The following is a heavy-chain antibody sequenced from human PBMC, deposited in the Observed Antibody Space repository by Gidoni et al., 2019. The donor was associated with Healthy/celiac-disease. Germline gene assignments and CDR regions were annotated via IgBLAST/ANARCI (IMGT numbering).Heavy chain of an antibody. D-gene: IGHD6-19*01. J-gene: IGHJ4*02. CDR3: AKGPLSGPGRIAVAGNDY. V-gene: IGHV3-23*01. Sequence: EVQLLESGGGLVQPGGSLRLSCAASGFTFSSYAMGWVRQAPGKGLEWGSAMSGSGGSTDYADSVKGRFTISRDNSKNTLYLQMNSLRAEDTAVYYCAKGPLSGPGRIAVAGNDYWGQGTLVTVSS. CDR2: MSGSGGST. CDR1: GFTFSSYA.